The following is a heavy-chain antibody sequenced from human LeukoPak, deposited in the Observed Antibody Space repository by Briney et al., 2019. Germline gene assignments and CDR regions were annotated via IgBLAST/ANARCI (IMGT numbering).Heavy chain of an antibody. Sequence: GGSLRLSCAASGFTLSSYRMNWVRQAPGKGLEWVSSISSSSSYIYYADSVKGRFTISRDNAKNSLYLQMNSLRAEDTAVYYCARDSGAMVRGVTISHHFDYWGQGTLVTVSS. CDR2: ISSSSSYI. J-gene: IGHJ4*02. D-gene: IGHD3-10*01. CDR3: ARDSGAMVRGVTISHHFDY. V-gene: IGHV3-21*01. CDR1: GFTLSSYR.